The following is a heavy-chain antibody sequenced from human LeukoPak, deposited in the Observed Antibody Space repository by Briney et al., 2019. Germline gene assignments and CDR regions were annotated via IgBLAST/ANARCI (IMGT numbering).Heavy chain of an antibody. D-gene: IGHD6-13*01. V-gene: IGHV3-53*01. CDR3: ARESSSSTRTFDI. CDR1: GFTVSSNY. CDR2: IYSGGST. Sequence: PGGSLRLSCAASGFTVSSNYMSWVRQAPGKGLEWVSVIYSGGSTYYADSAKGRFTISRDNSKNTLYLQMNSLRAEDTAVYYCARESSSSTRTFDIWGQGTMVTVSS. J-gene: IGHJ3*02.